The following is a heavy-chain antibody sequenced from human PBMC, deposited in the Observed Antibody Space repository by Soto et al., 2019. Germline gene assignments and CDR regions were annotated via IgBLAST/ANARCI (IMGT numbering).Heavy chain of an antibody. J-gene: IGHJ6*02. CDR2: ISYDGSNK. V-gene: IGHV3-30*18. CDR3: AKAGVVATAAGTWDYYGMDV. Sequence: GGSLRLSCAASGFTFSSYGMHWVRQAPGKGLEWVAVISYDGSNKYYADSVKGRFTISRDNSKNTLYLQMNSLRAEDTAVYYCAKAGVVATAAGTWDYYGMDVWGQGTTVTVSS. CDR1: GFTFSSYG. D-gene: IGHD6-13*01.